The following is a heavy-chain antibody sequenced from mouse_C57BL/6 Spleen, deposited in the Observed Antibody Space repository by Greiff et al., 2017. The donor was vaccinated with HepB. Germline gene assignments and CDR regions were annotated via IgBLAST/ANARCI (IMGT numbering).Heavy chain of an antibody. Sequence: EVMLVESGEGLVKPGGSLKLSCAASGFTFSSYAMSWVRQTPEKRLEWVAYISSGGEYIYYADTVKGRFTISRDNARNTLYLQMSSLKSEDTAMYYCTRDYGSSYRYFDVWGTGTTVTVSS. CDR2: ISSGGEYI. CDR3: TRDYGSSYRYFDV. CDR1: GFTFSSYA. D-gene: IGHD1-1*01. J-gene: IGHJ1*03. V-gene: IGHV5-9-1*02.